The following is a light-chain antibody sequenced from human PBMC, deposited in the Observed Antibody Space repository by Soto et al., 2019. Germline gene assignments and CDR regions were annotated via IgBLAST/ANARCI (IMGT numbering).Light chain of an antibody. Sequence: QSALTQPPSVSGAPGQRVTISCTGSSSNIGAGYDVHWYQLLPGTAPKLLIYGNSNRPSGVPDRFSGSKSGTSASLAITGLQAEDEADYYCQFYDSSLSAVFGGGTKVTVL. CDR3: QFYDSSLSAV. J-gene: IGLJ2*01. CDR2: GNS. CDR1: SSNIGAGYD. V-gene: IGLV1-40*01.